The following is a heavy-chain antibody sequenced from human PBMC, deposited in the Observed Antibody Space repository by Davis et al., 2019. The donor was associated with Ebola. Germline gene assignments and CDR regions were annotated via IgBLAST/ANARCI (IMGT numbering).Heavy chain of an antibody. Sequence: GESLKISCVVSGSRISDHGMHWVRQAPGKGLEWVAVMSSDGSNKNYGDSVKGRFTISRDISKNTLYLQMNSLRDDDTAGYYCAKPREYGGGVGRYFDFWGRGTLVTVSS. D-gene: IGHD4-23*01. J-gene: IGHJ2*01. CDR2: MSSDGSNK. CDR3: AKPREYGGGVGRYFDF. V-gene: IGHV3-30*18. CDR1: GSRISDHG.